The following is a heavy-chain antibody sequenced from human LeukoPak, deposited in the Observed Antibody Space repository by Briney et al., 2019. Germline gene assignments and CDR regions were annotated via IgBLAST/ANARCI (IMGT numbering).Heavy chain of an antibody. Sequence: GGSLRLSCAASGFTVSSNYMSWVRQAPGKGLEWVSVIYSAGNTYYADSVKGRFTISRDNSKNTVSLQMNSLRDEDTAVYFCAVSRIVGAVDVFDMWGQGTMVTVSS. V-gene: IGHV3-66*01. CDR2: IYSAGNT. CDR3: AVSRIVGAVDVFDM. D-gene: IGHD1-26*01. J-gene: IGHJ3*02. CDR1: GFTVSSNY.